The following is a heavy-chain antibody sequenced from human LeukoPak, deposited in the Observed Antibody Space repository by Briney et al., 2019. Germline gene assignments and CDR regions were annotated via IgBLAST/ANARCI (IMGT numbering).Heavy chain of an antibody. CDR3: ARWDAYYTGGIGYSGDFAFDF. V-gene: IGHV3-23*01. D-gene: IGHD2-8*02. CDR1: GFTFSSYT. J-gene: IGHJ3*01. Sequence: PGRSLKLSCAASGFTFSSYTMSWVRQAPGKGLEWVSTITTSDGNTYYADSVKGRFTVSRDNSKDTLFLQMNSLRAEDTAIYYCARWDAYYTGGIGYSGDFAFDFWGQGTLVTVSS. CDR2: ITTSDGNT.